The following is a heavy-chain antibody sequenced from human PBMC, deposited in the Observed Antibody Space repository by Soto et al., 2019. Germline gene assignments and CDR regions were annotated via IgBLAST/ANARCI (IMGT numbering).Heavy chain of an antibody. CDR1: GGSVSSNSYS. D-gene: IGHD5-12*01. V-gene: IGHV4-39*01. J-gene: IGHJ6*02. CDR2: IYSSENT. Sequence: SETLSLTCTVSGGSVSSNSYSWGWIRQSPGKGLEWIGTIYSSENTYYNPSLLSRVTISVDTSMNEFSLRLSSVIAADTAVYYCARLNGFFVNCCCHGYDVKDVWGQGTTDTVSS. CDR3: ARLNGFFVNCCCHGYDVKDV.